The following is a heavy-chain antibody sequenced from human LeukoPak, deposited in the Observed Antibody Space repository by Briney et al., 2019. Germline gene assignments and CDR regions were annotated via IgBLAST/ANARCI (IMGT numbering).Heavy chain of an antibody. CDR2: ISSSSSTI. J-gene: IGHJ3*02. D-gene: IGHD2-15*01. CDR3: ARDGTDIVVVVAATPDAFDI. V-gene: IGHV3-48*04. Sequence: GGSLRLSCAASGFTFSSYSMNWVRQAPGKGLEWVSYISSSSSTIYYADSVKGRFTISRDNAKNSLYLQMNSLRAEDTAVYYCARDGTDIVVVVAATPDAFDIWGQGTMVTVSS. CDR1: GFTFSSYS.